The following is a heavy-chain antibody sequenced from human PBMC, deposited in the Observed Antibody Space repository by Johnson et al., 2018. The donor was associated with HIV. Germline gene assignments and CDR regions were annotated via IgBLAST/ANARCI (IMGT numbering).Heavy chain of an antibody. J-gene: IGHJ3*02. V-gene: IGHV3-33*01. D-gene: IGHD4-23*01. CDR2: IWYDGSNK. CDR3: ARDSATNDYGGKGDAFDI. CDR1: GFTFSSYG. Sequence: VQLVESGGGVVQPGRSLRLSCAASGFTFSSYGMHWVRQAPGKGLEWVAVIWYDGSNKYYADSVKGRFTISRDNSKNTLYLQMNSLRAEDTAVYYCARDSATNDYGGKGDAFDIWGQGTMVTVSS.